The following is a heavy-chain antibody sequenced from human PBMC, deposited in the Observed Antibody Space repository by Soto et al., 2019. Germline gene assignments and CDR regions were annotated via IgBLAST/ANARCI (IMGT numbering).Heavy chain of an antibody. CDR1: GFNFSNHW. V-gene: IGHV3-74*01. CDR3: ASDLETRAPRFGP. Sequence: GGSPRLPCAASGFNFSNHWIHWVLQAPGKGLVWVSRIGSDGRSTSYADSVKGRFTISKHNAKNTLYLQMNSLKAEDQGVYYRASDLETRAPRFGPWGQGTLVT. J-gene: IGHJ5*02. D-gene: IGHD3-3*01. CDR2: IGSDGRST.